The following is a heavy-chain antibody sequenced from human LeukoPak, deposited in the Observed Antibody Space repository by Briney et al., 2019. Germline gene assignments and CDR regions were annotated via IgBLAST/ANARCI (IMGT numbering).Heavy chain of an antibody. V-gene: IGHV3-74*01. CDR3: AREVEAFDI. Sequence: GGSLRLSCAASGFTFSSYEMNWVRQAPGKGLVWVSRISSDGSSTTYADSVKGRFTISRDNAKNTLYLLMNSLRAEDTAVYYCAREVEAFDIWGQGTMVIVSS. CDR2: ISSDGSST. J-gene: IGHJ3*02. CDR1: GFTFSSYE.